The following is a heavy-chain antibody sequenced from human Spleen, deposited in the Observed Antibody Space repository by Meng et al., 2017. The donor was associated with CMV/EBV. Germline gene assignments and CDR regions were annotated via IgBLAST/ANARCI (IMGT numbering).Heavy chain of an antibody. CDR1: GFTFNSYW. V-gene: IGHV3-74*01. J-gene: IGHJ3*02. CDR3: ARAPSGWLYAFDM. D-gene: IGHD2-15*01. CDR2: INNDWSIT. Sequence: CAASGFTFNSYWMHWVRQAPGKGLVWVSRINNDWSITTYADSVKGRFTISRDNAKNMLYLQMNSLRAEDTAVYYCARAPSGWLYAFDMWGQGTVVTVSS.